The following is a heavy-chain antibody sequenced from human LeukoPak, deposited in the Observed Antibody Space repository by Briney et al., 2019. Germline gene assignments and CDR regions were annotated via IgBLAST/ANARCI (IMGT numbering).Heavy chain of an antibody. CDR1: GFTFSSYA. CDR3: AKPHYYDSSGYYVGAFDI. D-gene: IGHD3-22*01. V-gene: IGHV3-23*01. Sequence: PGGSLRLSCAASGFTFSSYAMSWVRQAPGKGLEWVSAISGSGGSTYYADSVKGRFTISRDNSKNTLYLQMNSLRAEDTAVYYCAKPHYYDSSGYYVGAFDIWGRGTMVTVSS. CDR2: ISGSGGST. J-gene: IGHJ3*02.